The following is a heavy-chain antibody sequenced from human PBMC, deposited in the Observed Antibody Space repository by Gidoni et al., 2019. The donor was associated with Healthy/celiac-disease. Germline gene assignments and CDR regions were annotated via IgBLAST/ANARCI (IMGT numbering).Heavy chain of an antibody. CDR3: AKYGQQLFSWFDP. Sequence: EVQLLESGGGLVQPGGSLRLSCAASGFTFSSYARRWVRQAPGKGLEWVSAISGSGGSTYYADSVKGRFTISRDNSKNTLYLQMNSLRAEDTAVYYCAKYGQQLFSWFDPWGQGTLGHRLL. J-gene: IGHJ5*02. V-gene: IGHV3-23*01. CDR2: ISGSGGST. CDR1: GFTFSSYA. D-gene: IGHD6-13*01.